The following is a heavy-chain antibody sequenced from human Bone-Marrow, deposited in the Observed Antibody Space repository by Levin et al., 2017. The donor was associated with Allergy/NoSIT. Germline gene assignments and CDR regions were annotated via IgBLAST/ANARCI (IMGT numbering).Heavy chain of an antibody. CDR1: GYTFTGDY. Sequence: GASVKVSCKASGYTFTGDYLHWVRQAPGQGLEWMGWINPNSGDTQYAQSFQGRVTMTRDTSISTAYMELSRLTSDDTAVYYCARELTTIKGYFDCWGQGTLVTVSS. CDR3: ARELTTIKGYFDC. CDR2: INPNSGDT. J-gene: IGHJ4*02. V-gene: IGHV1-2*02. D-gene: IGHD4-11*01.